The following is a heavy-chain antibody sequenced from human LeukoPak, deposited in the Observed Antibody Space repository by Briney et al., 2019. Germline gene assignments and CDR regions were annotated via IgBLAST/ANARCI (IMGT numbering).Heavy chain of an antibody. CDR1: GYTFTSYG. V-gene: IGHV1-18*01. D-gene: IGHD3-22*01. CDR2: ISAYNGNT. CDR3: ARDSKAYYYDSSGYYYLDY. Sequence: ASVKVSCKASGYTFTSYGISWVRQAPGQGLEWMGWISAYNGNTNYAQKLQGRVTMTTDTSTSTAYMELRSLRSDDTAVYYCARDSKAYYYDSSGYYYLDYWGQGTLVTVSS. J-gene: IGHJ4*02.